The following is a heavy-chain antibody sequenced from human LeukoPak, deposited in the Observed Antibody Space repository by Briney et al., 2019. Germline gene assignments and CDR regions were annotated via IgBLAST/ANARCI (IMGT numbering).Heavy chain of an antibody. Sequence: ASVKVSCKVSGYTLTELSIHWVRQGLEEGLQWMGASIPENGQTLYAQNFEGRVTMTADTSTDTTFMELSSLRSDDTAVYYCARRGRGGWYGGYYFDYWGQGTLVTVSS. V-gene: IGHV1-24*01. J-gene: IGHJ4*02. CDR1: GYTLTELS. CDR2: SIPENGQT. D-gene: IGHD6-19*01. CDR3: ARRGRGGWYGGYYFDY.